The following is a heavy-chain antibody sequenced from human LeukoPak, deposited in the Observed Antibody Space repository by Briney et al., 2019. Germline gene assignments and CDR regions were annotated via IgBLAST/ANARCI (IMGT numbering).Heavy chain of an antibody. J-gene: IGHJ2*01. CDR1: GGSFSGYY. V-gene: IGHV4-34*01. Sequence: KPSETLSLTCAVYGGSFSGYYWSWIRQPPGKGLEWIGEINHSGSTNYNPSLKSRVTISVDRSKNQFSLKLSSVTAADTAVYYCARTYYDFWSGYYTGRYFDLWGRGTLVTVSS. CDR3: ARTYYDFWSGYYTGRYFDL. CDR2: INHSGST. D-gene: IGHD3-3*01.